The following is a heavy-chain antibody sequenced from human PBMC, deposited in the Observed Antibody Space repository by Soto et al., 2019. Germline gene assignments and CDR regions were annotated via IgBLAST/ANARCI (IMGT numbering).Heavy chain of an antibody. CDR3: ARADSSSWYSPGYYGMDV. D-gene: IGHD6-13*01. CDR1: GFTFSSYA. Sequence: GSLRLSCAASGFTFSSYAMHWVRQAPGKGLEWVAVISYDGSNKYYADSVKGRFTISRDNSKNTLYLQMNSLRAEDTAVYYCARADSSSWYSPGYYGMDVWGQGTTVTVSS. V-gene: IGHV3-30-3*01. J-gene: IGHJ6*02. CDR2: ISYDGSNK.